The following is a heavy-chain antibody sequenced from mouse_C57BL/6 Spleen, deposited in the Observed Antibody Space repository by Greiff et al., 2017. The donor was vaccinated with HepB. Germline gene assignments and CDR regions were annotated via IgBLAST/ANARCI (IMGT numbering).Heavy chain of an antibody. J-gene: IGHJ2*01. V-gene: IGHV3-6*01. CDR2: ISYDGSN. D-gene: IGHD1-1*01. CDR1: GYSITSGYY. CDR3: ARGRDYYGSDY. Sequence: ESGPGLVKPSQSLSLTCSVTGYSITSGYYWNWIRQFPGNKLEWMGYISYDGSNNYNPSLKNRISITRDTSKNQFFLKLNSVTTEDTATYYCARGRDYYGSDYWGQGTTLTVSS.